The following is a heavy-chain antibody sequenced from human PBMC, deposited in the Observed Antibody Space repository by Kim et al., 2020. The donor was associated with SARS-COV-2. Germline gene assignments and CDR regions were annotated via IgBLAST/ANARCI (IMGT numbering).Heavy chain of an antibody. CDR2: ISGDGRKA. CDR1: GFIFADFA. CDR3: AKPPLPGYASGWTSYYFEY. V-gene: IGHV3-43*02. Sequence: GGSLRLSCAASGFIFADFAMHWVRHAPGKGLEWVSLISGDGRKAYYADSVKGRFIISRDNTKNSLYLQMHSLRSEDSAVYYCAKPPLPGYASGWTSYYFEYWGQEVLVAVSS. D-gene: IGHD6-19*01. J-gene: IGHJ4*02.